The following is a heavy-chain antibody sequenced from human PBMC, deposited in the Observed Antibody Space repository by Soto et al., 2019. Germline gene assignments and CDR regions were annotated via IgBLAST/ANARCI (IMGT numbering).Heavy chain of an antibody. CDR2: IYYSGST. Sequence: PSETLSLTCTVSGGSISNYYWSWIRQPPGKGLEWIGYIYYSGSTNYNPSLKSRVTISVDTSKNQFSLKLTSVTTADTAVYYCATLEKGNGGKGSWGQGTLVTVSS. J-gene: IGHJ4*02. CDR1: GGSISNYY. CDR3: ATLEKGNGGKGS. V-gene: IGHV4-59*01. D-gene: IGHD2-15*01.